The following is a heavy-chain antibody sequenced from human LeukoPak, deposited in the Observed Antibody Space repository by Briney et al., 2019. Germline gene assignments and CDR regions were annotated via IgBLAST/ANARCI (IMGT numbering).Heavy chain of an antibody. CDR2: INHSGST. CDR1: GGSFSGYY. CDR3: ARQWLVSPLFDY. J-gene: IGHJ4*02. Sequence: SETLSLTCAVYGGSFSGYYWSWIRQPPGKGLEWIGEINHSGSTNYNPSLRSRVTVSVHTSKNQLSLKLSSVTAADTAVYYCARQWLVSPLFDYWGQGTLVTVSS. D-gene: IGHD6-19*01. V-gene: IGHV4-34*01.